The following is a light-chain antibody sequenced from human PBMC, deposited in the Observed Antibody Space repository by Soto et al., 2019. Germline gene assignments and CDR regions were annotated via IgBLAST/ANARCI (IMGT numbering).Light chain of an antibody. CDR1: QSVTSSY. CDR3: QQYGSSLVA. J-gene: IGKJ3*01. Sequence: EMALTQSPGTLSLSPGERATLTCRASQSVTSSYLAWYQQKPGQAPRLLMYGASSRATGIPDRFSGSGSGTDFTLTISRLEPDDFAVYYCQQYGSSLVAFGHGNTVDLQ. CDR2: GAS. V-gene: IGKV3-20*01.